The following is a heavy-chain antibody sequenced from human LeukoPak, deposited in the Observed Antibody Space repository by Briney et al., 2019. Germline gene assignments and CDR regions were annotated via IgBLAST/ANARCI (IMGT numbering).Heavy chain of an antibody. CDR3: ARRAGGYSHPYDY. Sequence: GGSLRLSCAASGFTFNNYDMSWVRQAPGKGLEWVSLIYSGGTTYYADSVKGRFTISRDNSKNTLYLQMNSLRAEDTAVYYCARRAGGYSHPYDYWGQGILVTVSS. J-gene: IGHJ4*02. CDR2: IYSGGTT. CDR1: GFTFNNYD. V-gene: IGHV3-53*01. D-gene: IGHD4-23*01.